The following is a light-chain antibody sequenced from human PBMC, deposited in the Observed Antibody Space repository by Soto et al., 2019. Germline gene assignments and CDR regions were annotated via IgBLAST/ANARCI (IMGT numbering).Light chain of an antibody. CDR2: GAS. CDR1: QSVSSN. V-gene: IGKV3-15*01. CDR3: QQYNNWPLFT. Sequence: EIVMTQSPATLSVSPGERATLSCRASQSVSSNLAWYQQKPGQAPRLLIYGASTRATGIPARFSGSGSGTEFTLTISSLQSEDFAVYYCQQYNNWPLFTFGPGTKVDIE. J-gene: IGKJ3*01.